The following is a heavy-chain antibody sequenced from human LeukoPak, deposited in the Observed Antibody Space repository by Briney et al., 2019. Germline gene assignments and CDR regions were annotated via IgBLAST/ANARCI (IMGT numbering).Heavy chain of an antibody. Sequence: ASVKVSCKASGYTFTGYYMHWVRQAPGQGLEWMGGIIPIFGTANYAQKFQGRVTITADESTSTAYMELSRLRSDDTAVYYCARDLVQGLASGAFDIWGQRAMVTVSS. D-gene: IGHD6-19*01. J-gene: IGHJ3*02. V-gene: IGHV1-69*13. CDR3: ARDLVQGLASGAFDI. CDR2: IIPIFGTA. CDR1: GYTFTGYY.